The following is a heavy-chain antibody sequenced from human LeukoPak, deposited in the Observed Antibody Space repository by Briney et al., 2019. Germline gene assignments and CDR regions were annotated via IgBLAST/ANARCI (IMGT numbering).Heavy chain of an antibody. D-gene: IGHD3-10*01. CDR3: ARDRDYYGSGSLDY. V-gene: IGHV4-39*07. CDR1: GGSISSSSYY. CDR2: IYYSGST. J-gene: IGHJ4*02. Sequence: PSETLSLTCTVSGGSISSSSYYWGWIRQPPGKGLEWIGSIYYSGSTYYNPSLKSRVTIPVDTSKNQFSLKLSSVTAADTAVYYCARDRDYYGSGSLDYWGQGTLVTVSS.